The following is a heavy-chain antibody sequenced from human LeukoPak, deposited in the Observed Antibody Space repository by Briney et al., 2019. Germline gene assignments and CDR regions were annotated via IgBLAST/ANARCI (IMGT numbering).Heavy chain of an antibody. J-gene: IGHJ3*02. V-gene: IGHV3-23*01. D-gene: IGHD3-22*01. CDR2: ISDSGGST. Sequence: GGSLRLSCAASGFTFSSSGISWVRQAPGKGLEWVSAISDSGGSTFYADSVKGRFTISRDNSKNSLYLQMNSLRAEDTAVYYCAKDSSTTYYYDSSGYYDAFDIWGQGTMVTVSS. CDR1: GFTFSSSG. CDR3: AKDSSTTYYYDSSGYYDAFDI.